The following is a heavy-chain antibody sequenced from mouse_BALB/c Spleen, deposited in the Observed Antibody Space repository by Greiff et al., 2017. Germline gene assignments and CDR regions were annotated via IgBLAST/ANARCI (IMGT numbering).Heavy chain of an antibody. J-gene: IGHJ2*01. CDR1: GYTFTSYV. D-gene: IGHD1-1*01. V-gene: IGHV1-14*01. CDR2: INPYNDGT. CDR3: ARDYYGSSPPFAY. Sequence: EVQLVESGPELVKPGASVKMSCKASGYTFTSYVMHWVKQKPGQGLEWIGYINPYNDGTKYNEKFKGKATLTSDKSSSTAYMELSSLTSEDSAVYYCARDYYGSSPPFAYWGQGTTLTVSS.